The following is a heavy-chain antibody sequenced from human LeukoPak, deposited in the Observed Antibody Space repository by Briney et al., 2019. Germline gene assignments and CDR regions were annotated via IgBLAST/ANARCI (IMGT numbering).Heavy chain of an antibody. V-gene: IGHV4-59*12. CDR3: ARDRRLGYCSSTSCPHRRWFDP. CDR2: IYYSGST. Sequence: SETLSLTCTVSGGSISNYYWSWIRQPPGKGLEWIGYIYYSGSTNYNPSLKSRVSISGDTSKNQFSLKLSSVTAADTAVYYCARDRRLGYCSSTSCPHRRWFDPWGQGTLVTVSS. CDR1: GGSISNYY. D-gene: IGHD2-2*01. J-gene: IGHJ5*02.